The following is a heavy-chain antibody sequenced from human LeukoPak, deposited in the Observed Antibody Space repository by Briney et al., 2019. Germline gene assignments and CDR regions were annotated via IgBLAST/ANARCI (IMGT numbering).Heavy chain of an antibody. V-gene: IGHV4-59*08. J-gene: IGHJ4*02. CDR3: ARMGGYSGYATH. Sequence: SETLSLTCTVSGGSISSYYWSWIRQPPGKGLEWIGYIHYSGSTNYNPSLKSRVTKSVDTSKNQFSLKLSSVTAADTAVYYCARMGGYSGYATHWGQGTLVTVSS. CDR1: GGSISSYY. CDR2: IHYSGST. D-gene: IGHD5-12*01.